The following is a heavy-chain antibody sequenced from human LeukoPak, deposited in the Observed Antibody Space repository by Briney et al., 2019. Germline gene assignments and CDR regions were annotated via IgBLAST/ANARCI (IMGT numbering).Heavy chain of an antibody. CDR1: GGSISNSSYY. CDR2: IYYSGST. V-gene: IGHV4-39*01. D-gene: IGHD3-9*01. CDR3: ARQYYDILTGYPYYFDY. Sequence: PSETLSLTCTVSGGSISNSSYYWGWIRQPPGKGLEWIGAIYYSGSTYFDPSLKSRVTMSVDTSKNQFSLKLSSVTAADTAVYYCARQYYDILTGYPYYFDYWGQGTLVTVSS. J-gene: IGHJ4*02.